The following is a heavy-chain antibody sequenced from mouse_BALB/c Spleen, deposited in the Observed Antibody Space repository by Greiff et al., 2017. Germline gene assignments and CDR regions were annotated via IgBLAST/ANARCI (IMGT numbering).Heavy chain of an antibody. J-gene: IGHJ4*01. CDR3: TRDYGKYVYAMDY. V-gene: IGHV1-18*01. D-gene: IGHD2-1*01. CDR1: GYSFIGYT. Sequence: VQLQQSGPELVKPGSSMKISCKASGYSFIGYTMNWVKQSHGKNLEWIGLINPYNGGTSYNQKFKGKATLTVDKSSSTAYMELLSLTSEDSAVYYCTRDYGKYVYAMDYWGQGTSVTVSS. CDR2: INPYNGGT.